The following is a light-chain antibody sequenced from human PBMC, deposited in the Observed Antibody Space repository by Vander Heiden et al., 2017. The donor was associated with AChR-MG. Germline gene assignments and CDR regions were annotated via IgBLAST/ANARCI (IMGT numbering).Light chain of an antibody. CDR2: DDK. Sequence: SYVLTQTSSVSVAPGQTASITRGGKRIGHMSGPWYRQRPGQAPMLVLFDDKDRPSGIPERFSGSNTGNTATLTISRVEPGDEADYFCQVWDSDGDHAVFGGGTQLTVL. CDR3: QVWDSDGDHAV. J-gene: IGLJ3*02. V-gene: IGLV3-21*02. CDR1: RIGHMS.